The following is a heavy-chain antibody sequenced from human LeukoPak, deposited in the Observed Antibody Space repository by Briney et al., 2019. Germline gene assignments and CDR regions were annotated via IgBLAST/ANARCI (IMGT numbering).Heavy chain of an antibody. Sequence: GGSLRLSCAASGFTFSSYSMNWVRQAPGKGLEWVSSISSSSSYIYYADSVKGRFTIYRDNDKNSLYLQMNSLRAEDTAVYYCARSPRCSGGSCHPYRMDVWGKGTTVTVSS. CDR3: ARSPRCSGGSCHPYRMDV. J-gene: IGHJ6*04. V-gene: IGHV3-21*01. CDR1: GFTFSSYS. CDR2: ISSSSSYI. D-gene: IGHD2-15*01.